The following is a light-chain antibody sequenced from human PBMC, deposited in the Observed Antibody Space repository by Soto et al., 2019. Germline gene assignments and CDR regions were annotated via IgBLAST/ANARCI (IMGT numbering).Light chain of an antibody. CDR3: QQYYSYPGT. Sequence: AIRMPQSPSSLSASTGDRVTITCRASQGISSYLAWYQQKPGKAPKLLIYAASTLQSGVPSRFSGSGSGTDFTLTISCLQSEDFATYYCQQYYSYPGTFGPGTNVDIK. CDR2: AAS. V-gene: IGKV1-8*01. CDR1: QGISSY. J-gene: IGKJ3*01.